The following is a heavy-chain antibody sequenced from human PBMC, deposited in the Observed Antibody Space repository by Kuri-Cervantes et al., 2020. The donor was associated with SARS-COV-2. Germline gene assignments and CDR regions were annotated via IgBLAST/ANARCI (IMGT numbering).Heavy chain of an antibody. Sequence: GESLKISCAASGFTFSSYWMHWVRQAPGKGLVWVSRINSDGSSTSYADSVKGRFTISRDNAKNTLYPQMNSLRAEDTAVYYCARDLTLGYCSGGSCYYYYYGMDVWGQGTTVTVSS. CDR2: INSDGSST. D-gene: IGHD2-15*01. J-gene: IGHJ6*02. CDR1: GFTFSSYW. CDR3: ARDLTLGYCSGGSCYYYYYGMDV. V-gene: IGHV3-74*01.